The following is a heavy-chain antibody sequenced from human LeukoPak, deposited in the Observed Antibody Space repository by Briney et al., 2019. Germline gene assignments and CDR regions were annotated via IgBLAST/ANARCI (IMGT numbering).Heavy chain of an antibody. CDR2: ISVSGNT. D-gene: IGHD2/OR15-2a*01. CDR1: GFTLSSYA. Sequence: GGSLRLSCAASGFTLSSYAMSWVRQGPGKGLEWVSAISVSGNTYHADSVKGRFTISRDSSKNTLYLQMNSLRAEDTAVYYCAKLPTFAHFDYWGQGTLVTVSS. V-gene: IGHV3-23*01. CDR3: AKLPTFAHFDY. J-gene: IGHJ4*02.